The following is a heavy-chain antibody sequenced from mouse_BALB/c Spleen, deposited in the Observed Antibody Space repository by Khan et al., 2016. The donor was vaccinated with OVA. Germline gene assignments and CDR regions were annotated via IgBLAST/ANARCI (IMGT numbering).Heavy chain of an antibody. CDR1: GYSITSDYA. V-gene: IGHV3-2*02. Sequence: VQLKESGPGLVKPSQSLSLTCTVTGYSITSDYAWNWIRQFPGNKLEWMGYISYSGSTSYNPSLKSRISITRDTSKNQFFLQLNSVTTEYTATYYCARPVYSAWFAYWGQGTLVTVSA. CDR2: ISYSGST. CDR3: ARPVYSAWFAY. D-gene: IGHD1-1*01. J-gene: IGHJ3*01.